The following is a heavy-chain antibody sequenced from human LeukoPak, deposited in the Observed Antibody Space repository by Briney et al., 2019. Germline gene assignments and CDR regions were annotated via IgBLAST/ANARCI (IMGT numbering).Heavy chain of an antibody. CDR3: AREASGWRPRGYYFDY. CDR2: IYSGGST. V-gene: IGHV3-66*01. D-gene: IGHD6-19*01. J-gene: IGHJ4*02. Sequence: GGSLRLSCAASGFTVSSNYMSWVRQAPGKGLEWVSVIYSGGSTYYADSVKGRFTISRDNSKNTLYLQMNSLRAEDTAVYYCAREASGWRPRGYYFDYCGQGTLVTVSS. CDR1: GFTVSSNY.